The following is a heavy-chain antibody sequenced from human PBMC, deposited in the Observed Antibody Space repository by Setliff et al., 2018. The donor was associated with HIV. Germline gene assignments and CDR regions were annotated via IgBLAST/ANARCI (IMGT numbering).Heavy chain of an antibody. Sequence: ETLSLTCTVSGGSISSYYWSWIRQPAGKGLEWIGSIHRSGTTYYNPSLKSRVTISVDTSKNQVSLKLSSVTASDTAVYYCARARYIVIRGDAGMDVWGPGTTVTVSS. CDR2: IHRSGTT. CDR1: GGSISSYY. CDR3: ARARYIVIRGDAGMDV. V-gene: IGHV4-4*07. D-gene: IGHD3-10*01. J-gene: IGHJ6*02.